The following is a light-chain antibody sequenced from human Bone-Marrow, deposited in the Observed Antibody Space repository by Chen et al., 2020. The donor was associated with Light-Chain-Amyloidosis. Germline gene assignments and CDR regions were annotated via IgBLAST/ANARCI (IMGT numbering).Light chain of an antibody. J-gene: IGLJ2*01. CDR2: RDT. Sequence: SYELTQPPSVSVSPGQTARITCSGDDLPTKYAYWYQQKPGQAPVLVIHRDTERPSGNSERFSGSSSGTTATLPISGVQEEDEADYHCQAADSSGTYEVIFGGGTKLTVL. CDR1: DLPTKY. V-gene: IGLV3-25*03. CDR3: QAADSSGTYEVI.